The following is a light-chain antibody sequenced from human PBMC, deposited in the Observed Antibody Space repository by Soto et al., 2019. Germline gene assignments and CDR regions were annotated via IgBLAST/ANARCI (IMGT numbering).Light chain of an antibody. Sequence: EIVLTQSPGTLSLSPGERATLSCRASQSVSSSYLAWYQHKPGQAPRLLIYGASSRATGIPDRSSGSGSGTNFTLIISRLEPEDFAVYYCQQYGSSPHTFGQGTKLEIK. V-gene: IGKV3-20*01. CDR2: GAS. J-gene: IGKJ2*01. CDR3: QQYGSSPHT. CDR1: QSVSSSY.